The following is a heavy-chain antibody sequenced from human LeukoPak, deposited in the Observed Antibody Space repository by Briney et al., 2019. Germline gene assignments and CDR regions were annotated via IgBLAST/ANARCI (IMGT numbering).Heavy chain of an antibody. J-gene: IGHJ5*02. CDR2: IYYSGST. Sequence: SETLSLTCAVYGGSFSGYYWSWIRQPPGKGLEWIGYIYYSGSTYYNPSLKSRVTISVDTSKNQFSLKLSSVTAADTAVYYCAIWLRGPAAIGWFDPWGQGTLVTVSS. D-gene: IGHD2-2*02. CDR1: GGSFSGYY. CDR3: AIWLRGPAAIGWFDP. V-gene: IGHV4-59*06.